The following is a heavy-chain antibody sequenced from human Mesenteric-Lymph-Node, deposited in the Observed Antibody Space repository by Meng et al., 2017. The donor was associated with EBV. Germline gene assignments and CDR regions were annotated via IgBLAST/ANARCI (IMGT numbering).Heavy chain of an antibody. Sequence: HVHEQGSGPALVKPSETLSLTCTVSGGSVSSGSYYWSWIRQPPGKGLEWIGYIYYSGSTNYNPSLKSRVTISVDTSKNQFSLQLSSVTAADTAVYYCARQNYDILTGYYSQPQWVDYWGQGTLVTVSS. CDR3: ARQNYDILTGYYSQPQWVDY. V-gene: IGHV4-61*01. CDR1: GGSVSSGSYY. D-gene: IGHD3-9*01. CDR2: IYYSGST. J-gene: IGHJ4*02.